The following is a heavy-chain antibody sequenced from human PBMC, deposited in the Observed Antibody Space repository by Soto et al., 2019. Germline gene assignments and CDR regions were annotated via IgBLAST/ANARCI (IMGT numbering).Heavy chain of an antibody. D-gene: IGHD3-10*01. Sequence: QVQLVQSGAEVKKPGSSVKVSCKASGGTFSSYTISWVRQAPGQGLEWMGRIITILGIANYAQKFQGRVTITADKSTSTAYMELSSLRSEDTAVYYCARGTGEWLKDWFDPWGQGTLVTVSS. J-gene: IGHJ5*02. CDR3: ARGTGEWLKDWFDP. CDR1: GGTFSSYT. CDR2: IITILGIA. V-gene: IGHV1-69*02.